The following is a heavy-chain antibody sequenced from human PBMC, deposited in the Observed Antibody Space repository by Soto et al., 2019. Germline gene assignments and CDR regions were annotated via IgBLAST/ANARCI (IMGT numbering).Heavy chain of an antibody. Sequence: GECLKRYGKGCGYSCAGYWVSWERQKPGKGLEWMGRIDPSDSQTYYSPSFRGHVTISVTKSITTVFLQWSSLRASDTAMYYCARQIYDSDTGPNFQYYFDSWGQGTPVTVSS. CDR2: IDPSDSQT. D-gene: IGHD3-22*01. V-gene: IGHV5-10-1*01. CDR3: ARQIYDSDTGPNFQYYFDS. J-gene: IGHJ4*02. CDR1: GYSCAGYW.